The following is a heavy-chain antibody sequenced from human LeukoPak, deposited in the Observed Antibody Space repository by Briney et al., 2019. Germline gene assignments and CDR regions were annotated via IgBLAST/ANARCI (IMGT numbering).Heavy chain of an antibody. J-gene: IGHJ5*02. CDR3: ARGHYFASGNYYRGWFDP. Sequence: SETLSLTCTVSGGSISSTYYYWGWIRQPPGKGLEWIGTIYYSGSTYYNPSLKSRVTISVDTSKNHFSLKLSSVTAADTAVYYCARGHYFASGNYYRGWFDPWGQGTLVTVSS. CDR2: IYYSGST. D-gene: IGHD3-10*01. V-gene: IGHV4-39*02. CDR1: GGSISSTYYY.